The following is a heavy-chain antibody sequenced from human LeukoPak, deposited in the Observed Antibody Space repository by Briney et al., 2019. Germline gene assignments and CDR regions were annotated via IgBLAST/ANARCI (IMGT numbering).Heavy chain of an antibody. CDR1: GYTLTGYY. CDR3: ARDLNGIELGIDY. V-gene: IGHV1-2*02. Sequence: ASVKVSCKASGYTLTGYYMHWVRQAPGQGLEWIGWINPNSGGTNYAQKFQGRVTMTRDTSISTAYMELSRLRSDDTAVYYCARDLNGIELGIDYWGQGTLVTVSS. D-gene: IGHD6-13*01. J-gene: IGHJ4*02. CDR2: INPNSGGT.